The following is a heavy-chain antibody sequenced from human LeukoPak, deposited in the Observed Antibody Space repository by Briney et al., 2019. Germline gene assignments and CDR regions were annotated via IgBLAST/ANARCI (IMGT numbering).Heavy chain of an antibody. CDR3: ARGSRSSSWYNFDY. J-gene: IGHJ4*02. D-gene: IGHD6-13*01. V-gene: IGHV4-34*01. CDR2: INHSGST. CDR1: GWSFSGYY. Sequence: SYALSLTYPVCGWSFSGYYWSWIRQPPPKELEWIGEINHSGSTNYNPSLKSRFTISVDTSKNQFSLKLSSVTAADTAVYYCARGSRSSSWYNFDYWGQGTLVTVSS.